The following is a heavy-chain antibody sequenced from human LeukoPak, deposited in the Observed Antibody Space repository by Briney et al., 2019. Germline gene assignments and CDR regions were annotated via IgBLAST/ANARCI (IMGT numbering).Heavy chain of an antibody. J-gene: IGHJ3*01. CDR2: IYYSGST. D-gene: IGHD3-22*01. V-gene: IGHV4-39*01. Sequence: SETLSLTCTVSGGSISSSSYYWGWIRQPPGKGLEWIGSIYYSGSTYYNPSLKSRVTISVDTSKNQFSLKLSSVTAADTAVYYCAVAGVRYYDSSGLYAFDFRGQGTMVTVSS. CDR1: GGSISSSSYY. CDR3: AVAGVRYYDSSGLYAFDF.